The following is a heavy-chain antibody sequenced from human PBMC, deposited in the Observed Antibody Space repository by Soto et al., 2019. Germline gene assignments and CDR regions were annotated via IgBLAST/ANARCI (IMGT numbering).Heavy chain of an antibody. CDR1: GFTFSSYG. CDR3: ARDPHRRGYDYYYGMDV. CDR2: IWYDGSNK. Sequence: GGSLRLSCAASGFTFSSYGMHWVRQAPGKGLEWVAVIWYDGSNKYYADPVKGRFTISRDNSKNTLYLQMNSLRAEDTAVYYCARDPHRRGYDYYYGMDVWGQGTTVTVSS. V-gene: IGHV3-33*01. D-gene: IGHD5-12*01. J-gene: IGHJ6*02.